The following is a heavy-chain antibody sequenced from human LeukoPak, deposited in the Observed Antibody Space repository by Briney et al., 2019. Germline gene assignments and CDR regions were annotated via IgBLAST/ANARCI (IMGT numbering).Heavy chain of an antibody. Sequence: AGGSLRLSCAASGFTFSSYEMNWVRQAPGKGLEWVSYISSSGSTIYYADSVKGRFTISRDNTKNSLYLQMNSLRAEDTAVYYCARGGRGWGYYYYGMDVWGQGTTVTVSS. D-gene: IGHD3-16*01. CDR2: ISSSGSTI. CDR1: GFTFSSYE. CDR3: ARGGRGWGYYYYGMDV. V-gene: IGHV3-48*03. J-gene: IGHJ6*02.